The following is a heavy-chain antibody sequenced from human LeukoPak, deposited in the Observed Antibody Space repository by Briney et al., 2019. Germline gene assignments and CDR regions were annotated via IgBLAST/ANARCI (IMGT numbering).Heavy chain of an antibody. Sequence: PGGSLRLSCAASGFTFSTYWMSWVRQAPGKGLEWVGNIKPDGSARFYVDSMKGRFTTSRDNAKNSLYLEMDSLRGEDTAVYYCARGHNWAFDLWGQGTMVTVSS. J-gene: IGHJ3*01. D-gene: IGHD1-20*01. V-gene: IGHV3-7*05. CDR2: IKPDGSAR. CDR3: ARGHNWAFDL. CDR1: GFTFSTYW.